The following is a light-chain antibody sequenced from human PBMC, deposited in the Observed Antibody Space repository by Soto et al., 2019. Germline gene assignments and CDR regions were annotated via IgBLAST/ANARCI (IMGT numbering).Light chain of an antibody. V-gene: IGKV1-5*03. CDR1: QSISSW. J-gene: IGKJ1*01. CDR2: KAS. Sequence: DIQMTQSPSTLSASVGDRVTITCRASQSISSWLAWYQQKPGKAPNLLIYKASSLEGGVPSRFSGSGSGTEFTLTISSLQPDDVATYYCQQYDTYSWTFGQGTKVDIK. CDR3: QQYDTYSWT.